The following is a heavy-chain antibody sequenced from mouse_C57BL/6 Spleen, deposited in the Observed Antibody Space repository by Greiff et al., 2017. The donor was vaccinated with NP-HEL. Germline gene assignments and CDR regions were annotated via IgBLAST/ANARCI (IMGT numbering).Heavy chain of an antibody. J-gene: IGHJ3*01. Sequence: EVKLVESGGGLVKPGGSLKLSCAASGFTFSDYGMHWVRQAPEKGLEWVAYISSGSSTIYYADTVKGRFTISRDNAKNTLFLQMTSLRSEDTAMYYCARALYSSGYAWFAYWGQGTLVTVSA. CDR1: GFTFSDYG. D-gene: IGHD3-2*02. V-gene: IGHV5-17*01. CDR2: ISSGSSTI. CDR3: ARALYSSGYAWFAY.